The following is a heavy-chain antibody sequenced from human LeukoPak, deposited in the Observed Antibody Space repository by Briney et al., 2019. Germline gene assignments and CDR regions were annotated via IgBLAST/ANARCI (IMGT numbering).Heavy chain of an antibody. CDR2: INSDVSST. D-gene: IGHD3-22*01. J-gene: IGHJ2*01. CDR3: ARVSSGYYYGWYFDL. Sequence: GGSLRHSCAASGFTFSSYWMHWVRQAPGKGLVWVSRINSDVSSTSYADSVKGRFTISRDNAKNTLYLQMNSLRAEDTAVYYCARVSSGYYYGWYFDLWGRGTLVTVSS. CDR1: GFTFSSYW. V-gene: IGHV3-74*01.